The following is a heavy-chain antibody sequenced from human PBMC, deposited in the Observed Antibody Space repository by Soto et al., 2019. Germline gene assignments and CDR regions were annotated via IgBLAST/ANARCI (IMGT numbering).Heavy chain of an antibody. CDR3: ARVYYDFRGNWFDP. V-gene: IGHV3-66*01. D-gene: IGHD3-3*01. J-gene: IGHJ5*02. Sequence: GSLRLSCAASGFTVSSNYMSWVRQAPGKGLEWVSVIYSGGSTYYADSVKGRFAISRDNSKNTLYLQMNSLRAEDTAVYYCARVYYDFRGNWFDPWGQGTLVTVSS. CDR2: IYSGGST. CDR1: GFTVSSNY.